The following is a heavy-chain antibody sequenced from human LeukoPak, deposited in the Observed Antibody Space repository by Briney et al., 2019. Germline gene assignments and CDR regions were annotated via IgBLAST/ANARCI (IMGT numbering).Heavy chain of an antibody. J-gene: IGHJ6*03. CDR1: GGSISSYY. D-gene: IGHD2-2*01. V-gene: IGHV4-59*12. CDR2: IYYSGST. CDR3: ARRSSRYYYYYMDV. Sequence: PSGTLSLTCTVSGGSISSYYWSWIRQPPGKGLEWIGYIYYSGSTNYNPSLKSRVTISVDTSKNQFSLKLSSVTAADTAVYYCARRSSRYYYYYMDVWGKGTTVTVSS.